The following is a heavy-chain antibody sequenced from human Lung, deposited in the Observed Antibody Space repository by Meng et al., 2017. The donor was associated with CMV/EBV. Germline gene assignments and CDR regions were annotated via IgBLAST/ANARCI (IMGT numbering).Heavy chain of an antibody. J-gene: IGHJ4*02. V-gene: IGHV3-30*02. D-gene: IGHD2-21*02. CDR3: AKEEEAYCGGDCYSHFDY. CDR1: GFTFRSYG. CDR2: IRYDGSNE. Sequence: QVQLVXXXXXXVQXGXXXRLSXXAAGFTFRSYGMLWVRQAPGKGLGWVAFIRYDGSNEYYTDSVKGRFTISRDNSKNRLYLQMNSLRAEDTAVYYCAKEEEAYCGGDCYSHFDYWGQGTLVTVS.